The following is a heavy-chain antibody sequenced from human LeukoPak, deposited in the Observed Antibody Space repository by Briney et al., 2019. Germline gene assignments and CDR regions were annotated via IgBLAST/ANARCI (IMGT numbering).Heavy chain of an antibody. D-gene: IGHD3-22*01. V-gene: IGHV4-34*01. CDR2: INHSGST. Sequence: PSETLSLTCAVYGGSFTGYYWSWIRQPPGKGLEWIGEINHSGSTNYNPSLKSRVTISVDTSKNQFSLKLSSVTAADTAVYYCARAKRDYYDSSGYYNDYWGQGTLVTVSS. J-gene: IGHJ4*02. CDR3: ARAKRDYYDSSGYYNDY. CDR1: GGSFTGYY.